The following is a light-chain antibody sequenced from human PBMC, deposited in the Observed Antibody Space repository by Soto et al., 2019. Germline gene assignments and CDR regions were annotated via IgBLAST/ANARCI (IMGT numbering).Light chain of an antibody. CDR3: QQRSNWPHLA. J-gene: IGKJ4*01. CDR1: QSVSSY. Sequence: EIVLTQSPATLSLSPGERATLSCRASQSVSSYLAWYQQKPGQAPRLLIYDASNRATGIPARFSGSGSGTDFTLTISSLEPEDFAVYYCQQRSNWPHLAFGGGTKVEIK. V-gene: IGKV3-11*01. CDR2: DAS.